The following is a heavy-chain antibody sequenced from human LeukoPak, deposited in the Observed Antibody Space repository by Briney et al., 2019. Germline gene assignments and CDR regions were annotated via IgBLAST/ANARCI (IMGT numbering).Heavy chain of an antibody. V-gene: IGHV4-59*11. J-gene: IGHJ4*02. D-gene: IGHD6-13*01. CDR1: GGSINSHY. CDR2: VFYPGST. Sequence: PSETLSLTCTVSGGSINSHYWSWIRQPPGKGLEWIGYVFYPGSTNYNPSLKSRVTMSLDTSRDQFSLSLTSVTAADTAIYYCASRPADSTWYGVFDYWSQGTLVTVSS. CDR3: ASRPADSTWYGVFDY.